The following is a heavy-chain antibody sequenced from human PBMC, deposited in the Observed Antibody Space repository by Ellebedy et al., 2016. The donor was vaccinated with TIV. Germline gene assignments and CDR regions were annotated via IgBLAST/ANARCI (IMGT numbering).Heavy chain of an antibody. V-gene: IGHV3-7*01. J-gene: IGHJ4*02. CDR2: IKQDGSEK. Sequence: GESLKISCAASEFTFSTYWMNWVRQAPGKGLEWVAAIKQDGSEKYYVASVKGRCTITRDNAENSLYLQMNSLRAEDTAVYYCATERGAYSGSGQAFDYWGQGTLVTVSS. CDR3: ATERGAYSGSGQAFDY. CDR1: EFTFSTYW. D-gene: IGHD3-10*01.